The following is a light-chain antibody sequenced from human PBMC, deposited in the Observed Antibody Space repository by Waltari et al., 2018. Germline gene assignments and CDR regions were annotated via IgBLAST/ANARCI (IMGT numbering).Light chain of an antibody. CDR2: DTF. CDR3: LHRSNWPPLFT. J-gene: IGKJ3*01. Sequence: EIVLTQSPVTLSLSPGERATLSCRASQSVSRYLAWYQQKPGQAPRLLIYDTFSRASGIPARFRGSGSGTDFTLTISSLEPEDFAVYYCLHRSNWPPLFTFGPGTKVDIK. CDR1: QSVSRY. V-gene: IGKV3-11*01.